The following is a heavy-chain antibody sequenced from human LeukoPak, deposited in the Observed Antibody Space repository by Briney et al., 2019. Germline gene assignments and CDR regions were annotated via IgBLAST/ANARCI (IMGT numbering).Heavy chain of an antibody. CDR3: ASEMAVTYSDRGYFDY. J-gene: IGHJ4*02. Sequence: WIRQPPGKGLEWIGSVYYSGSTSYNPSLKSRVTISVDTSKNQFSLKLSSVTAADTAVYYCASEMAVTYSDRGYFDYWGQGTLVTVSS. CDR2: VYYSGST. D-gene: IGHD5-24*01. V-gene: IGHV4-39*01.